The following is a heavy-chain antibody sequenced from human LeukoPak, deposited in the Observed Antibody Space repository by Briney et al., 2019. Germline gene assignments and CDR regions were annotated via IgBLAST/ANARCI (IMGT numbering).Heavy chain of an antibody. Sequence: PGGSLRLSCAASGFTFISYAMYWVRQAPGKGLEWVSAVSGDGDNTFHTDSVKGRFTICRDNSKNTLYLQMSSLRVEETAVYYCAKDVRGGPIVGAGSVDYWGQGTLVTVSS. CDR1: GFTFISYA. CDR2: VSGDGDNT. CDR3: AKDVRGGPIVGAGSVDY. V-gene: IGHV3-23*01. D-gene: IGHD1-26*01. J-gene: IGHJ4*02.